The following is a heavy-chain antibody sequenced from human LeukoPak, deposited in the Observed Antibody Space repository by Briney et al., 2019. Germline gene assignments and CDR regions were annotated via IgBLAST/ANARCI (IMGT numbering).Heavy chain of an antibody. CDR2: ISSSSSYI. J-gene: IGHJ4*02. D-gene: IGHD5-18*01. CDR3: ARVPPNTAMGYYFDY. CDR1: GLSFSSFA. V-gene: IGHV3-21*01. Sequence: GGSLRLSCAASGLSFSSFAMSWVRQGPARGLEWVSSISSSSSYIYYADSVKGRFTISRDNAKNSLYLQMNSLRAEDTAVYYCARVPPNTAMGYYFDYWGQGTLVTVSS.